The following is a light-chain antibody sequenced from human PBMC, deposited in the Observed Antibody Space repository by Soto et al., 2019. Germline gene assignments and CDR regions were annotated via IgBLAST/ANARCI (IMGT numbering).Light chain of an antibody. V-gene: IGLV4-69*01. CDR2: LNGDGSH. Sequence: QLVLTQSPSASASLGASVKLTCTLISGHSSYAIAWHQHLPEKGPRFLMKLNGDGSHSKGDGIPDRFSGSSSGAERYLIISGLQSEDEADYYCQTWGTGIRVVGGGTKLTVL. CDR1: SGHSSYA. CDR3: QTWGTGIRV. J-gene: IGLJ2*01.